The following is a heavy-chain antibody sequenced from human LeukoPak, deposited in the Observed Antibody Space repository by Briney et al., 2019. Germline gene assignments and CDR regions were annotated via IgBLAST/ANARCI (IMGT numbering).Heavy chain of an antibody. V-gene: IGHV3-11*01. D-gene: IGHD6-13*01. CDR3: AKNPIAAAGPEYFQH. Sequence: GGSLRLSCVASGFTFSDYYMSWIRQAPGKGLEWVSYISSSGSTIYYADSVKGRFTISRDNSKNTLYLQMNSLRAEDTAVYYCAKNPIAAAGPEYFQHWGQGTLVTVSS. CDR1: GFTFSDYY. CDR2: ISSSGSTI. J-gene: IGHJ1*01.